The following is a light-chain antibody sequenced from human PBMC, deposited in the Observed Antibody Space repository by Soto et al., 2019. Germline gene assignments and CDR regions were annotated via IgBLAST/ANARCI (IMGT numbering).Light chain of an antibody. CDR3: QQRSNWRPLT. V-gene: IGKV3-11*01. J-gene: IGKJ4*01. Sequence: EIVLTQSPATLSLSPGERANLSCRASQSVRRYLAWYQQKPGKAPRLLIYDASNRATGIPARFSGSGSGTDFTLTISSLDPEDFAVDYCQQRSNWRPLTVGGGTKVEIK. CDR2: DAS. CDR1: QSVRRY.